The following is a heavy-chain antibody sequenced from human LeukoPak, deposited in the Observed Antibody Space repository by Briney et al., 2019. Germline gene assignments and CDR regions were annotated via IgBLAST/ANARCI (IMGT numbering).Heavy chain of an antibody. J-gene: IGHJ5*02. CDR3: ARAAPYEYCSSTSCYGSWFDP. V-gene: IGHV1-46*01. CDR2: INPSGGST. CDR1: GYTFTSYY. D-gene: IGHD2-2*01. Sequence: GASVKVSCKASGYTFTSYYMHWVRQAPGQGLEWMGIINPSGGSTSYAQKFQGRVTMTRVTSTSTVYMELSSLRSEDTAVYYCARAAPYEYCSSTSCYGSWFDPWGQGTLVTVSS.